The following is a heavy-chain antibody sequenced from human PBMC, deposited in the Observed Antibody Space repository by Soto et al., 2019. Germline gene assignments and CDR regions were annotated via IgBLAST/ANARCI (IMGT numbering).Heavy chain of an antibody. J-gene: IGHJ4*02. D-gene: IGHD6-25*01. CDR3: ARLYGFSGFDY. Sequence: PSETLSLTCTVSGGSISSGGYYWSWIRQPPGKGLEWIGYIYYSGSTNYNPSLKSRVTISVDTSKNQFSLKLSSVTAADTAVYYCARLYGFSGFDYWGQGTLVTVSS. V-gene: IGHV4-61*08. CDR1: GGSISSGGYY. CDR2: IYYSGST.